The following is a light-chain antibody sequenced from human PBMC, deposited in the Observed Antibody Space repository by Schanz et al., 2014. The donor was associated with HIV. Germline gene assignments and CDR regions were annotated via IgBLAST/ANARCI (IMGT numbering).Light chain of an antibody. CDR1: SGSPPTRFS. V-gene: IGLV8-61*01. CDR2: NTD. CDR3: VLYMGSGIWV. J-gene: IGLJ3*02. Sequence: QAVVTQEPSVSVSPGGTVTLTCGFGSGSPPTRFSPPRPRHTPGQPPRPLIYNTDTRSSGVPDRFSGSILGNKAALTITGAQADDESDYYCVLYMGSGIWVFGGGTKLTVL.